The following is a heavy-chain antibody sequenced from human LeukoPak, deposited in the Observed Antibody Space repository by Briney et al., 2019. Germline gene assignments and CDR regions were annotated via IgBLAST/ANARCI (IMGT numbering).Heavy chain of an antibody. Sequence: GGSLRLSCAASGFTFSDYIMHWVRQAPGKGLECVSVISGNGGNTYYANSVKGRFTISRDNSKNTLYLQMNSLRAEDTAVYYCARGSSSWYSERPDYWGQGTLVTVSS. CDR1: GFTFSDYI. J-gene: IGHJ4*02. V-gene: IGHV3-64*01. CDR2: ISGNGGNT. D-gene: IGHD6-13*01. CDR3: ARGSSSWYSERPDY.